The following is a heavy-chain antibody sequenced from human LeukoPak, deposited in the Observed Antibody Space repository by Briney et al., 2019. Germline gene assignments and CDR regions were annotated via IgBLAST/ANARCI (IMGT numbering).Heavy chain of an antibody. V-gene: IGHV3-7*04. CDR2: IKQDGSEK. J-gene: IGHJ4*02. Sequence: GGSLRLSCAASGFSFRSYWMTWVRQAPGKGLEWVANIKQDGSEKYYVDSVKGRFTISRDNVKNSLSLQMNSLRAEDTAVYYCARGKVGTTFDYWGQGTLVTVSS. D-gene: IGHD1-1*01. CDR1: GFSFRSYW. CDR3: ARGKVGTTFDY.